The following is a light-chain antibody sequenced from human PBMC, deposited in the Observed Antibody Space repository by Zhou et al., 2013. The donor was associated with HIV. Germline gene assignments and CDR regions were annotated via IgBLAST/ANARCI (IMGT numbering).Light chain of an antibody. CDR3: QQYNHWPPVT. J-gene: IGKJ4*01. CDR1: QSITTN. CDR2: GAS. Sequence: EIVMTQSPATLSVSPGDRATLFCRASQSITTNVAWYQHKPGQAPRLLIFGASSRATDVPARFSGSGSGTQFTLTISSLQSEDFAVYYCQQYNHWPPVTFGGGTKVEIK. V-gene: IGKV3-15*01.